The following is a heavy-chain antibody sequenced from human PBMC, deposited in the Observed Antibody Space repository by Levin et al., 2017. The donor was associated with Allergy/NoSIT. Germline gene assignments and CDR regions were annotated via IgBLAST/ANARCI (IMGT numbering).Heavy chain of an antibody. D-gene: IGHD4-23*01. Sequence: SCAASGFTFSSYSMNWVRQAPGRGLEWVALISTGSNYIYYADSVKGRFTISRDNAKNTLYLQMNSLRAEDTAVYYCATHGYATVVTPGVEYWGQGTLVTVSS. CDR2: ISTGSNYI. V-gene: IGHV3-21*01. CDR3: ATHGYATVVTPGVEY. J-gene: IGHJ4*02. CDR1: GFTFSSYS.